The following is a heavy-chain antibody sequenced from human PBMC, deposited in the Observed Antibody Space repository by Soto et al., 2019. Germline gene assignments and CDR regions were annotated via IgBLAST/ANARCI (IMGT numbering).Heavy chain of an antibody. CDR1: GYTFSSYD. CDR2: MNPKSGHT. CDR3: ARTNGDLDV. D-gene: IGHD4-17*01. J-gene: IGHJ6*02. V-gene: IGHV1-8*01. Sequence: QVQLVQSGAEVKKPGASVKVSCKASGYTFSSYDINWVRQATGQGLEWMGWMNPKSGHTGSAQKLQGRVTMTRDTSISTAFMGLSSLRSDDTAIYYCARTNGDLDVWGQGTTVTVSS.